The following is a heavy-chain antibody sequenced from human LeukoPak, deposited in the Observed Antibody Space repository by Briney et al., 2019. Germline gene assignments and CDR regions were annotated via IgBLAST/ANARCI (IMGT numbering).Heavy chain of an antibody. V-gene: IGHV3-15*01. CDR3: TTGTRPMVRGVITEY. J-gene: IGHJ4*02. Sequence: PGGSLRLYCAVTGFTFSNVWMRWVRQAAGKGLEWIAHITSERDGGTADYAAPVKGRFTISRDDSKNTLYLQINSLKTEDTALYYCTTGTRPMVRGVITEYWGQGTLVTVSS. CDR2: ITSERDGGTA. CDR1: GFTFSNVW. D-gene: IGHD3-10*01.